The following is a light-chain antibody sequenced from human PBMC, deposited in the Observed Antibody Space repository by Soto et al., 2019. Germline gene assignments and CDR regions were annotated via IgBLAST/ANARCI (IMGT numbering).Light chain of an antibody. J-gene: IGLJ2*01. CDR3: QVWDSSSDHPVV. V-gene: IGLV3-21*02. CDR1: NIGSHS. Sequence: SYELTQPPSVSVAPGQTARITCGGNNIGSHSVHWYQQRPGQAPVLVVYDNNDRPSGITVRISGSNSGNTATLTISWVEAGDEADYYCQVWDSSSDHPVVFGGGTKLTV. CDR2: DNN.